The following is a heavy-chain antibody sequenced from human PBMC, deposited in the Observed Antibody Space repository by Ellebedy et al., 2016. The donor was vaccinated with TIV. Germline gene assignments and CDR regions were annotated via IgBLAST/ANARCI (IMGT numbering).Heavy chain of an antibody. D-gene: IGHD3-10*01. CDR2: ISYDGSNK. V-gene: IGHV3-30-3*01. J-gene: IGHJ4*02. CDR3: ARVITMVRGAGY. Sequence: GESLKISCEASGFTFSSYAMHWVRQAPGKGLEWVAVISYDGSNKYYADSVKGRFTISRDNSKNTLYLQMNSLRAEDTAVYYCARVITMVRGAGYWGQGTLVTVSS. CDR1: GFTFSSYA.